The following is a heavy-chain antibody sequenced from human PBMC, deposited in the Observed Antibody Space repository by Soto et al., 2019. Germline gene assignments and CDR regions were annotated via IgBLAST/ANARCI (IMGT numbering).Heavy chain of an antibody. Sequence: PGGSLRLSCEGSGFTFSRYGMHWFRQAPGKGLEWVAIISYDGTNKYYADSVKGRFTISRDNSKNTLYLQMISLRVEDTAVYYCARPLSRAATGDLDYWGQGTLVTVSS. CDR3: ARPLSRAATGDLDY. V-gene: IGHV3-30*03. CDR1: GFTFSRYG. D-gene: IGHD6-13*01. CDR2: ISYDGTNK. J-gene: IGHJ4*02.